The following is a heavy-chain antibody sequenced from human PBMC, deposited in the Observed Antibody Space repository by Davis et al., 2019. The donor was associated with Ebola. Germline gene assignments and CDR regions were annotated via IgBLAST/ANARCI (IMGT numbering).Heavy chain of an antibody. CDR1: GFTFSSYW. V-gene: IGHV3-74*01. CDR2: IKSDGSST. J-gene: IGHJ6*02. D-gene: IGHD2/OR15-2a*01. CDR3: ARGSTVDLLVLSSALTPGYGMDV. Sequence: PGGSLRLSCAASGFTFSSYWMHWVRQAPGKGLVWVSRIKSDGSSTDYADSVKGRVTVSRDNAKNTLFLQMNTLRAEDTAVYFCARGSTVDLLVLSSALTPGYGMDVWGQGTTVTVSS.